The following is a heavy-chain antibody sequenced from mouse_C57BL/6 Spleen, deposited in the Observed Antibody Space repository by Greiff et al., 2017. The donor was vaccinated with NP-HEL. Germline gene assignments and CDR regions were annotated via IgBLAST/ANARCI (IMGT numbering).Heavy chain of an antibody. V-gene: IGHV1-15*01. J-gene: IGHJ4*01. CDR3: TREGYDLYAMDY. D-gene: IGHD2-3*01. CDR1: GYTFTDYE. CDR2: IDPETGGT. Sequence: QVQLQQSGAELVRPGASVTLSCKASGYTFTDYEMHWVKQTPVHGLEWIGAIDPETGGTAYNQKFKGKAILTADKSSSTAYMELRSLTSEDAAVYYCTREGYDLYAMDYWGQGTSGTVSS.